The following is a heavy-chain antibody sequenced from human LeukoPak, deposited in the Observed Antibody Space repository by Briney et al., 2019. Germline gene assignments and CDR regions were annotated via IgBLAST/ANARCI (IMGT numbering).Heavy chain of an antibody. CDR1: GYTFIDYY. D-gene: IGHD3-3*01. CDR2: INPNSGDT. Sequence: ASVKVSCKASGYTFIDYYMHRVRQAPGQGLEWMGWINPNSGDTNHAQKFQGRVTMTRDTSISTAYMELSRLRSDDTAVYYCARDGGLDYWGQGTLVTVSS. CDR3: ARDGGLDY. J-gene: IGHJ4*02. V-gene: IGHV1-2*02.